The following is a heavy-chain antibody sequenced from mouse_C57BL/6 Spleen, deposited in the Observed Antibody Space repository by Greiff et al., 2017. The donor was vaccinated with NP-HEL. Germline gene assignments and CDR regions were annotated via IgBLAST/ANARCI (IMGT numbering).Heavy chain of an antibody. CDR1: GFTFSDYG. CDR3: ARSILLRLDY. CDR2: ISSGSSTL. Sequence: EVQVVESGGGLVKPGGSLKLSCAASGFTFSDYGMHWVRQAPEKGLEWVAYISSGSSTLYYADTVKGRFTISRDNAKNTLFLQMTSLRSEDTAMYYCARSILLRLDYWGQGTTLTVSS. D-gene: IGHD1-1*01. V-gene: IGHV5-17*01. J-gene: IGHJ2*01.